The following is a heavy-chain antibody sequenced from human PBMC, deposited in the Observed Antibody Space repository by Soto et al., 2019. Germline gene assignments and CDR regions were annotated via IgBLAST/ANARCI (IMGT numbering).Heavy chain of an antibody. Sequence: EVQLVESGGDLVQPGGSLRLSCAASGFTFPNAGMNWVRQAPGRGLEWVGRIGASTDGGATEYAASVKGICTISRDDSIYAVYLQMTSLNTEDPAVYYCTAFLRAFRDWGQGTLVIVSS. V-gene: IGHV3-15*07. CDR3: TAFLRAFRD. D-gene: IGHD1-26*01. CDR2: IGASTDGGAT. J-gene: IGHJ4*02. CDR1: GFTFPNAG.